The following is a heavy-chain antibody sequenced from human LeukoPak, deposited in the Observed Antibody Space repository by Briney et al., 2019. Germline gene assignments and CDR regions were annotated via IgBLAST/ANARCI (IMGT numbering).Heavy chain of an antibody. CDR2: INHSGSP. Sequence: SETLSLTCAVYGGSFSGYYWSWIRQPPGKGLEWIGEINHSGSPNYNPSLRSRVTISVDTSKYQFSQTLSSVPAADTGVYYCASPATKARVVLRDFDVCYLDYWGQGTLVTVSS. V-gene: IGHV4-34*01. CDR1: GGSFSGYY. J-gene: IGHJ4*02. D-gene: IGHD3-9*01. CDR3: ASPATKARVVLRDFDVCYLDY.